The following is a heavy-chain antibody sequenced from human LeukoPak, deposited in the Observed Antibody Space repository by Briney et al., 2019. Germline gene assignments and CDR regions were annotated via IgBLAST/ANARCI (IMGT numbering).Heavy chain of an antibody. CDR1: GYTFTSCD. J-gene: IGHJ6*03. Sequence: ASVKVSCKASGYTFTSCDINWVRQATGQGLEWMGWMNPNSGNTGYAQKFQGRVTVTRNTSISTAYMELSSLRSEDTAVYYCARLIPNYDFWSGYFTHYYYYMDVWGKGTTVTVSS. D-gene: IGHD3-3*01. V-gene: IGHV1-8*01. CDR2: MNPNSGNT. CDR3: ARLIPNYDFWSGYFTHYYYYMDV.